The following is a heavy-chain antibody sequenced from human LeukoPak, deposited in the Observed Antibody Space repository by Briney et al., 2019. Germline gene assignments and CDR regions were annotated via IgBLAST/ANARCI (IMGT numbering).Heavy chain of an antibody. V-gene: IGHV1-8*01. D-gene: IGHD6-25*01. J-gene: IGHJ5*02. CDR2: INPNSLIP. CDR1: GYTLSDYD. CDR3: ARVKRVPEVWFDP. Sequence: GASVKVSCKASGYTLSDYDINWVRQATGQGLEYMGWINPNSLIPGYAQKFQGRVTLTMDTSINTAYMELSGLTSDGTAVYYCARVKRVPEVWFDPWGQGTLVTVSS.